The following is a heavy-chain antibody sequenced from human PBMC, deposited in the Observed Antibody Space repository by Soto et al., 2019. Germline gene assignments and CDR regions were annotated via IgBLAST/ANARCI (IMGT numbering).Heavy chain of an antibody. J-gene: IGHJ4*02. CDR1: RFTFSSYS. CDR3: ARAGIGYSGYDRFDY. CDR2: ISSSSSTI. D-gene: IGHD5-12*01. Sequence: PGGSLRLSCAASRFTFSSYSMNWVRQAPGKGLEWVSYISSSSSTIYYADSVKGRFTISRDNAKNSLYLQMNSLRDEDTAVYYCARAGIGYSGYDRFDYWGQGTLVTVSS. V-gene: IGHV3-48*02.